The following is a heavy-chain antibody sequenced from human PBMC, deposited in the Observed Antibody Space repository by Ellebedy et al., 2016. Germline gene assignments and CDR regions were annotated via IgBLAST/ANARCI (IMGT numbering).Heavy chain of an antibody. CDR1: GFSLSNARMG. CDR2: IFSNDEK. J-gene: IGHJ4*02. D-gene: IGHD4-17*01. V-gene: IGHV2-26*01. Sequence: SGPTLVKPTETLTLTCIVSGFSLSNARMGVSWIRQPPGKALEWLAHIFSNDEKSYSTSLKSRLTISKDTSKSQVVLTMTNMDPVDTATYYCARINGYGDYPFDYWGQGTLVTVSS. CDR3: ARINGYGDYPFDY.